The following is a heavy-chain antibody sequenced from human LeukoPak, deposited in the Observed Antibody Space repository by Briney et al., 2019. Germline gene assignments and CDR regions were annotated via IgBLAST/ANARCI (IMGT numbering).Heavy chain of an antibody. V-gene: IGHV3-21*01. CDR3: ARDRTAVKVLDY. J-gene: IGHJ4*02. CDR2: ICSSSSYI. Sequence: GGSLRLSCATSGLTFSNFAMTWVRQAPGKGLEWVSSICSSSSYIYYADSVMGRFTISRDNAKNSLYLQMNSLRAEDTAVYYCARDRTAVKVLDYWGQGTLVTVSS. CDR1: GLTFSNFA. D-gene: IGHD4-11*01.